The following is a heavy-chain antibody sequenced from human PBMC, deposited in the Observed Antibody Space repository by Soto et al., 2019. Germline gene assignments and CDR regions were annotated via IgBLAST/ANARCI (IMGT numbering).Heavy chain of an antibody. Sequence: PGGSLRLSCAASGFTFSSYAMSWVRQAPGKGLEWVSAISGSGGSTYYADSVKGRFTISRDNSKNTLYLQMNSLRAEDTAVYYCANTLQYYYGSGISGDYWGQGTLVTVSS. V-gene: IGHV3-23*01. CDR1: GFTFSSYA. CDR3: ANTLQYYYGSGISGDY. D-gene: IGHD3-10*01. CDR2: ISGSGGST. J-gene: IGHJ4*02.